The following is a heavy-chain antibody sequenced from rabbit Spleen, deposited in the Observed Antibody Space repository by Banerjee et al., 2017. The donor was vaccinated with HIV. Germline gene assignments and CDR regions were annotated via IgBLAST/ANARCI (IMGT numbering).Heavy chain of an antibody. CDR2: IDTGSSGFT. CDR3: ARDTSSSFSSYGMDL. Sequence: QEQLVESGGGLVQPGASLTLTCIASGVSFSGNSYMGWVRQAPGKGLEWIACIDTGSSGFTYFASWAKGRFTISKTSSTTVTLQMTSLTAADTATYFCARDTSSSFSSYGMDLWGPGTLVTVS. D-gene: IGHD1-1*01. V-gene: IGHV1S45*01. J-gene: IGHJ6*01. CDR1: GVSFSGNSY.